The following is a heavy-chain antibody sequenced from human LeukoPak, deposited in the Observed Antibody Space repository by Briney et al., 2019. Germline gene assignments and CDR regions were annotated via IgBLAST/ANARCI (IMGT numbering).Heavy chain of an antibody. CDR2: IIPIFGTA. J-gene: IGHJ4*02. D-gene: IGHD3-3*01. Sequence: ASVKVSCKASGGTFSSYAISWVRQAPGQGLEWMGGIIPIFGTANYAQKFQGRVTITTDESTSTAYMELSSLRSEDTAVYYCARGRDYDFWSGPIGYWGQGTLVTVSS. CDR1: GGTFSSYA. V-gene: IGHV1-69*05. CDR3: ARGRDYDFWSGPIGY.